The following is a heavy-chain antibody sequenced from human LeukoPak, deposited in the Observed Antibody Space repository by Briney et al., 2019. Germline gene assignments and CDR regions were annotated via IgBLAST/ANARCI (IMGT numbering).Heavy chain of an antibody. V-gene: IGHV4-39*01. CDR3: ARLVYYYDSSGFY. CDR1: GGSISSSSYY. Sequence: SETLSLTRTVSGGSISSSSYYWGWIRQPPGKGLEWIGSIYYSGSTYYNPSLKSRVTISVDTSKNQFSLKLSSVTAADTAVYYCARLVYYYDSSGFYWGQGTLVTVSS. D-gene: IGHD3-22*01. J-gene: IGHJ4*02. CDR2: IYYSGST.